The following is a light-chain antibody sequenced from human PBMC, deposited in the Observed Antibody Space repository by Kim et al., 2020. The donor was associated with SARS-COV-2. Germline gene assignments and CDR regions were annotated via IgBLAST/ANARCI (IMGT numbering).Light chain of an antibody. CDR2: GAS. V-gene: IGKV3-20*01. J-gene: IGKJ2*01. CDR3: QHYGTSPYT. CDR1: QSVSSNY. Sequence: EIVLTQSPGTLSLSPGERATLSCRASQSVSSNYLAWYQQKPGQAPRLLIYGASSRATGIPDRFSGSGSGTDFTLTISRLEPEDFAVYYCQHYGTSPYTFGQGTKLEI.